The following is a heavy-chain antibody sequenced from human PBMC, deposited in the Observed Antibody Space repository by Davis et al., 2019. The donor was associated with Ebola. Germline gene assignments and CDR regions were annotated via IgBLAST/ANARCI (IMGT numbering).Heavy chain of an antibody. V-gene: IGHV6-1*01. CDR1: GDSVSGDNRA. CDR3: TRGWLRSKFDY. CDR2: TYYYRSKWYI. D-gene: IGHD5-12*01. J-gene: IGHJ4*02. Sequence: HSQTLSLTCAISGDSVSGDNRAWNWIRQSPSRGLEWLGRTYYYRSKWYIDYAESVRGRIIINPDTSKNQLSLQVNSVTPEDTAVYYCTRGWLRSKFDYWGRGTLVTVSS.